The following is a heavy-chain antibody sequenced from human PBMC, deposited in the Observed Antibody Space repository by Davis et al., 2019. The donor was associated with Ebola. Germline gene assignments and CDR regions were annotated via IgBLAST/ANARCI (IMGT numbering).Heavy chain of an antibody. CDR2: INPNSGGT. V-gene: IGHV1-2*02. CDR1: GYTFTGYY. CDR3: ARLGAVAGVDMDV. D-gene: IGHD6-19*01. Sequence: ASVQVSCKASGYTFTGYYMHWVRQAPGQGLEWMGWINPNSGGTNYAQKFQGRVTMTRDTSTSTVYMELSSLRSEDTAVYYCARLGAVAGVDMDVWGQGTTVTVSS. J-gene: IGHJ6*02.